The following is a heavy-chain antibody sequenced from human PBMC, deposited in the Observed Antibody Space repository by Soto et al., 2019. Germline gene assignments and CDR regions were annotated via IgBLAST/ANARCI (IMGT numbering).Heavy chain of an antibody. D-gene: IGHD6-13*01. Sequence: EVQLVQSGAEVKKPGESLRISCKGSGYSFTSYWISWVRQMPGKGLEWMGRIDPSDSYTNYRPSFQGHVTISAAKYISTAYLQWSSLKASDTAMYYCARLQAAAGDNDLTFDYWGQGTLVTVSS. CDR3: ARLQAAAGDNDLTFDY. CDR1: GYSFTSYW. J-gene: IGHJ4*02. CDR2: IDPSDSYT. V-gene: IGHV5-10-1*01.